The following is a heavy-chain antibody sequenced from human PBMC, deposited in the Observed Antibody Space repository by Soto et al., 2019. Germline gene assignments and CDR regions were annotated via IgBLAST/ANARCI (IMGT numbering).Heavy chain of an antibody. CDR3: TTDQPTYGSGSYYKDYGMDV. D-gene: IGHD3-10*01. CDR1: GFTFSTAW. CDR2: IKSKTDGGTT. V-gene: IGHV3-15*07. J-gene: IGHJ6*02. Sequence: GVLRLSCAASGFTFSTAWMNWVRQAPGKGLEWVGRIKSKTDGGTTDYAAPVKGRFTISRDDSKNTLYLQMNSLKTEDTAVYYCTTDQPTYGSGSYYKDYGMDVWGQGTTVTVSS.